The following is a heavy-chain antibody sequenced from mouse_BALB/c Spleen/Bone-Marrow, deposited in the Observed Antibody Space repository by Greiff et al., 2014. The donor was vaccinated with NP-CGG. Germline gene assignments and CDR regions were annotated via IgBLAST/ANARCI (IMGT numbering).Heavy chain of an antibody. CDR1: GFTFSKYG. V-gene: IGHV5-6*02. D-gene: IGHD2-1*01. J-gene: IGHJ4*01. CDR2: ISSGGSYT. Sequence: DVKLQESGGDLVKPGGSLKLSCAASGFTFSKYGMSWVRQTPDKRLEWVANISSGGSYTYCPDSVKGRFTISRDNAKNTLYLQMSSLKSEDTAMYYCARQYGNFGVMDYWGQGTSVTVSS. CDR3: ARQYGNFGVMDY.